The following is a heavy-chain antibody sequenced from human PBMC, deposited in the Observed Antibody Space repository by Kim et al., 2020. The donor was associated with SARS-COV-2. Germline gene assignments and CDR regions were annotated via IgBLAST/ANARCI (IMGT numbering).Heavy chain of an antibody. CDR3: AAESSGYYYAFDI. D-gene: IGHD3-22*01. J-gene: IGHJ3*02. Sequence: YSPSFQGQVIISADKSISTAYLQWSSLKASDTAMYYCAAESSGYYYAFDIWGQGTMVTVSS. V-gene: IGHV5-51*01.